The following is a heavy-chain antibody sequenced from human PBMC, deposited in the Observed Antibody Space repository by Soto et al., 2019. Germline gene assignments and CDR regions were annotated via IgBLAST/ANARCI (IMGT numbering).Heavy chain of an antibody. J-gene: IGHJ3*02. Sequence: EVQLVESGGGLVQPGGSLKLSCAASGFTFSGSAMHWVRQASGKGLEWVGRIRSKANSYATAYAASVKGRFTISRDDLKNTAYLQMNSLKTEDTAVYYCTRYDYDSSGYWSDIWGQGTMVTVSS. CDR2: IRSKANSYAT. CDR3: TRYDYDSSGYWSDI. D-gene: IGHD3-22*01. V-gene: IGHV3-73*01. CDR1: GFTFSGSA.